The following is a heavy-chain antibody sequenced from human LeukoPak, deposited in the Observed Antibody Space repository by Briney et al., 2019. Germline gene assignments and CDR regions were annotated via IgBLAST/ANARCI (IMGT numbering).Heavy chain of an antibody. CDR3: ARHLWRYYYDSSGYSQYNWFDP. D-gene: IGHD3-22*01. Sequence: PSETLSLTCTVSGGSISSYYWSWIRQPPGEGLEWIGYIYYSGSTNYNPSLKSRVTISVDTSKNQFSLKLSSVTAADTAVYYCARHLWRYYYDSSGYSQYNWFDPWGQGTLVTVSS. CDR2: IYYSGST. J-gene: IGHJ5*02. CDR1: GGSISSYY. V-gene: IGHV4-59*08.